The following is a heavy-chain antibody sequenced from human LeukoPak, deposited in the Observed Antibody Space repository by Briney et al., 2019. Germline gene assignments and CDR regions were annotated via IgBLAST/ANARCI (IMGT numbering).Heavy chain of an antibody. D-gene: IGHD1-26*01. CDR3: AKIVGASNGYFDY. V-gene: IGHV1-46*01. J-gene: IGHJ4*02. Sequence: ASVKVSCKASGGTFSSYAISWVRQAPGQGLEWMGIINPSIGTTSYAQKFQGRITMTRDTSTSTVYMELSSLRSEDTAVYYCAKIVGASNGYFDYWGQGTQVTVSS. CDR2: INPSIGTT. CDR1: GGTFSSYA.